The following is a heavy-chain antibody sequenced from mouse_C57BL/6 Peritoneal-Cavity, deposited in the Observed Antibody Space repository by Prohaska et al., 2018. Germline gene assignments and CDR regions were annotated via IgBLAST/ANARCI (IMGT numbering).Heavy chain of an antibody. CDR3: ATPGGAMYY. Sequence: KQSHGKSLEWIGDINPNNGGTSYNQKFKGKATLTVEKSSSTAYMELRSLTSEDAAVYYCATPGGAMYYWGQGTSVTVTS. V-gene: IGHV1-26*01. D-gene: IGHD4-1*01. CDR2: INPNNGGT. J-gene: IGHJ4*01.